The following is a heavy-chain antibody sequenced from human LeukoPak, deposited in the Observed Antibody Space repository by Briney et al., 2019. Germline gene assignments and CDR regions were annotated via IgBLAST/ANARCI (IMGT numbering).Heavy chain of an antibody. CDR2: ISSSSSYI. V-gene: IGHV3-21*01. CDR3: ARDRLLEDRDYSYYYYMDV. J-gene: IGHJ6*03. D-gene: IGHD1-1*01. Sequence: PGGSLRLSCAGFGFIFSSHSMNWVRQAPGKGLEWVSSISSSSSYIYYADSVKGRFTISRDNAKNSLFLQMNSLRAEDTAVYHCARDRLLEDRDYSYYYYMDVWGKGTTVTVSS. CDR1: GFIFSSHS.